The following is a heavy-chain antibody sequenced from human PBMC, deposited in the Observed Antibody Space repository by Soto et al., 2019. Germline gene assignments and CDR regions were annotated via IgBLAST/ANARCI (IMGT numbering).Heavy chain of an antibody. J-gene: IGHJ5*02. CDR2: IHHGGNT. CDR3: ASLMVSVSSSSRLNWFDP. Sequence: QVQLQESGPGLVKPSGTLSLTCAVSNGSLSTDNWWSWVRQSPSKGLEWIGDIHHGGNTNYNPSLKSRVTISVDKSRNHFSLMLSAVTAADTAVYYCASLMVSVSSSSRLNWFDPWGQGTLVTVSS. V-gene: IGHV4-4*02. D-gene: IGHD6-6*01. CDR1: NGSLSTDNW.